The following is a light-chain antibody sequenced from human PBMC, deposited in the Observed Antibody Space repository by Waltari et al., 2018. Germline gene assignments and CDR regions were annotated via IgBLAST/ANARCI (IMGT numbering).Light chain of an antibody. CDR2: DVT. CDR3: ASYTSSSDFV. V-gene: IGLV2-14*03. CDR1: RSDSGGSAF. Sequence: HSALTQPASVSGSPGQSITISCLGTRSDSGGSAFVSWYRQHPEKAPNPIIFDVTVRPSGISARFSGSKSGNTASLTISGLQADDEADYYCASYTSSSDFVFGSGTTVTV. J-gene: IGLJ1*01.